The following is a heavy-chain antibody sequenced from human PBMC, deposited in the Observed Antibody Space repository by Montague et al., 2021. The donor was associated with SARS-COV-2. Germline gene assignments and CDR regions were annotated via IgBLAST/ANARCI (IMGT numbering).Heavy chain of an antibody. Sequence: SLSLSCSASGFTFSDYYMSWIRRAPGKGLEWVSSISSSGSTISYAASVKGRFTISRDNAKNSLYLQMNSLRAEDTAVYYCARVRHSYGYLSAFDIWGQGTMVTVSS. V-gene: IGHV3-11*01. CDR3: ARVRHSYGYLSAFDI. CDR2: ISSSGSTI. D-gene: IGHD5-18*01. J-gene: IGHJ3*02. CDR1: GFTFSDYY.